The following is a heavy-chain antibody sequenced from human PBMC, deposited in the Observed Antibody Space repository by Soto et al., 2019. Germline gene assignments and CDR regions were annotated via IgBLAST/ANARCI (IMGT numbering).Heavy chain of an antibody. D-gene: IGHD1-26*01. CDR3: ARGRSGSHVGALGY. CDR2: INWNGGFT. V-gene: IGHV3-20*04. J-gene: IGHJ4*02. Sequence: EVQLVESGGGVVRPGGSLRVSCAASGFTFDDYGMNWVRQAPGKGLEWVSGINWNGGFTSYADSVKGRFTISRDNAKNSLYLQMNSLRAEDTALYYCARGRSGSHVGALGYWGQGTLVTVSS. CDR1: GFTFDDYG.